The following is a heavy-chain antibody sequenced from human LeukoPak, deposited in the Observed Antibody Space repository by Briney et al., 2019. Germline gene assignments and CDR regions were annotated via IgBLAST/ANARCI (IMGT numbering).Heavy chain of an antibody. Sequence: ASVKVSCKASGYTFTGYYMHWVRQAPGQGLEWVGWINPNSGDTNYAQKFQGGVTMTRDTSISTAYMELSRLRSDDTAVYYCARSSLFGQLFADYWGQGTLVTVSS. V-gene: IGHV1-2*02. CDR1: GYTFTGYY. D-gene: IGHD3-10*02. CDR2: INPNSGDT. J-gene: IGHJ4*02. CDR3: ARSSLFGQLFADY.